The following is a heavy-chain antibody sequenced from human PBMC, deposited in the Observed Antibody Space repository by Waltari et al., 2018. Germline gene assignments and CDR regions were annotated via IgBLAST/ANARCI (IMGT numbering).Heavy chain of an antibody. CDR3: ARVSSSWYTHY. CDR2: IIPILGIA. J-gene: IGHJ4*02. CDR1: GGTFSSYT. V-gene: IGHV1-69*02. D-gene: IGHD6-13*01. Sequence: QVQLVQSGAEVKKPGSSVKVSCKASGGTFSSYTISWVRQAPGQGLEWMGRIIPILGIANYAQKFRGIVTITADKSTSTAYMELSILRSEDTAVYYCARVSSSWYTHYWGQGTLVTVSS.